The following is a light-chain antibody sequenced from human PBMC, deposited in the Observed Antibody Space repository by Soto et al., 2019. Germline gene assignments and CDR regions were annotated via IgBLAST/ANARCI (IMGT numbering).Light chain of an antibody. CDR1: QSVSSN. Sequence: EIVMTQSPATLSVSPGERATLSCRASQSVSSNLAWHQQKPGQAPRLLIYGASTRATGIPARFSGSGSGTEFTLIMSSLQSEDFAVYFCQQYNKWPRTFGQGTKVDI. CDR2: GAS. V-gene: IGKV3-15*01. CDR3: QQYNKWPRT. J-gene: IGKJ1*01.